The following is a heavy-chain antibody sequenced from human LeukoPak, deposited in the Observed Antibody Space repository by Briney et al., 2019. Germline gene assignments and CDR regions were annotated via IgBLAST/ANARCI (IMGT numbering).Heavy chain of an antibody. V-gene: IGHV4-4*07. CDR1: GGSISNYY. CDR2: IYASGST. Sequence: SSETLSLTCTVSGGSISNYYWSWIRQPAGKGLEWIGHIYASGSTNYNPSLKSRVTMSVDTSKNQFSLKLSSVTAADTAVYYCAIHIVVVPAAKKKNWFDPWGQGTLVTVSS. D-gene: IGHD2-2*01. J-gene: IGHJ5*02. CDR3: AIHIVVVPAAKKKNWFDP.